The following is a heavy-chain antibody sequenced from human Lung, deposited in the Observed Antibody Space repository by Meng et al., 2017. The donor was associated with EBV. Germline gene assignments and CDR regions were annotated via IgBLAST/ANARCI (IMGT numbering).Heavy chain of an antibody. D-gene: IGHD3-16*01. CDR1: GGTFSSYA. Sequence: QVQLVQSGAEVKKPGSSVKVSCKASGGTFSSYAISWVRQAPGQGLEWMERIIRILGIANYAQKSQGRVTITADKSTSAAYMELSSLRSEDTAVYYCARASRVLGGFDYWGQGTLGTVAS. CDR3: ARASRVLGGFDY. J-gene: IGHJ4*02. CDR2: IIRILGIA. V-gene: IGHV1-69*04.